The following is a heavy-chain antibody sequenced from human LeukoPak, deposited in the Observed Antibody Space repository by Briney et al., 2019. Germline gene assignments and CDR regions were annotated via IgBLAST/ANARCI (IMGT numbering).Heavy chain of an antibody. CDR1: GGTFSSYA. D-gene: IGHD3-3*01. Sequence: SVKVSCKASGGTFSSYAISWVRQAPGQGLEWMGRIIPILGIANYAQKFQGRVTITADKSTSTAYMELSSLRSEDTAVYYCAREAYYDFWSVKSNWFDPWGQGTLVTVSS. CDR2: IIPILGIA. J-gene: IGHJ5*02. V-gene: IGHV1-69*04. CDR3: AREAYYDFWSVKSNWFDP.